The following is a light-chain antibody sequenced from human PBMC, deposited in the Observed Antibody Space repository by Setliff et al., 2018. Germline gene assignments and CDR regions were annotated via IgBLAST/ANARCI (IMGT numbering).Light chain of an antibody. V-gene: IGLV2-14*01. J-gene: IGLJ1*01. Sequence: QSVLTQPASVSGSPGQSITISCTGTSSDVGGSNYVSWYQQHPGKAPKLMIYDVSKWPSGVSNRFSGSKSGNTASLTISGLQAEDEADYYCSSYTSTSTDVFGTGTKVTVL. CDR3: SSYTSTSTDV. CDR1: SSDVGGSNY. CDR2: DVS.